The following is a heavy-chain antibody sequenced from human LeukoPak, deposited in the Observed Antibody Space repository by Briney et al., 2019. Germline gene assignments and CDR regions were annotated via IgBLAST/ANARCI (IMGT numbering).Heavy chain of an antibody. Sequence: GGSLRLSCAASGFTFSSYWMSWVRQAPGKGLEWVANIKQDGSEKYYVDSVKGRFTISRDNAKNTLYLQMNSLRAEDTAVYYCARVPGNSRTYYYYGMDVWGQGTTVTVSS. J-gene: IGHJ6*02. V-gene: IGHV3-7*01. D-gene: IGHD4-23*01. CDR3: ARVPGNSRTYYYYGMDV. CDR1: GFTFSSYW. CDR2: IKQDGSEK.